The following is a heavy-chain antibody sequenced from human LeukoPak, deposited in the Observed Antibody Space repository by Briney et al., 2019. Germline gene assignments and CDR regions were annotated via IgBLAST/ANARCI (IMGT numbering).Heavy chain of an antibody. D-gene: IGHD3-22*01. CDR2: ITSSGGST. V-gene: IGHV3-23*01. J-gene: IGHJ6*03. CDR1: GFTFSSYA. CDR3: AKDSRRTTMIVVVIRRDPGGNYMDV. Sequence: PGGSLRLSCAASGFTFSSYAMSWVRQAPGKGLEWVSAITSSGGSTYYADSVKGRFTISRDNSKNTLYLQMNSLRAEDTAVYYCAKDSRRTTMIVVVIRRDPGGNYMDVWGKGTTVTISS.